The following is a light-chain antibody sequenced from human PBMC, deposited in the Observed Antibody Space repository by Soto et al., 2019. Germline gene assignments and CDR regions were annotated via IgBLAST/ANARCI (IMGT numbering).Light chain of an antibody. CDR3: QHYNSYSEA. CDR1: QTISSW. CDR2: KAS. V-gene: IGKV1-5*03. J-gene: IGKJ1*01. Sequence: IQLAQSPSSLSDPVGEGVTVPWRASQTISSWLAWYQQKPGKAPKLLIYKASTLKSGVPSRFSGSGSGTEFTLTISSLQPDDFATYYCQHYNSYSEAFGQGTKVDIK.